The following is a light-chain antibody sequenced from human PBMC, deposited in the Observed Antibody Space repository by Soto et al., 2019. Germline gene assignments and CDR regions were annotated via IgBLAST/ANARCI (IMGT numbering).Light chain of an antibody. CDR2: DIF. J-gene: IGKJ4*01. V-gene: IGKV3D-15*01. CDR3: QQYNSWPLT. CDR1: QSVGRDY. Sequence: EIVLTQSPGTLSLSPGERATLSCRASQSVGRDYLAWDQQKPGQAPRLVIYDIFTRATGVPTRIIGSGSGTEFTLSISSLQSEDFAVYYCQQYNSWPLTFGGGTKVDIK.